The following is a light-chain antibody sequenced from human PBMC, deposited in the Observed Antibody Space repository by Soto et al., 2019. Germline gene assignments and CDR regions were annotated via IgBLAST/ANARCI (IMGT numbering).Light chain of an antibody. CDR3: QHYDHLPIT. J-gene: IGKJ5*01. V-gene: IGKV1-33*01. CDR2: DAS. CDR1: KDITNY. Sequence: DIQITQSPSSLSASVGDRVTITCQASKDITNYLNWYQQKPGRAPRLLLYDASSLETGVPSRFSGSGSGTDFTLTISSLQPEDVATYYCQHYDHLPITFGQGTRLEIK.